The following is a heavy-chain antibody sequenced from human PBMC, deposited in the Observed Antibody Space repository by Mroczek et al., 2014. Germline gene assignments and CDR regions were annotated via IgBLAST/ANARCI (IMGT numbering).Heavy chain of an antibody. CDR3: ARRGLDNGDYESYYYGMDV. CDR2: IYYSGST. CDR1: GGSISSSSYY. V-gene: IGHV4-39*01. D-gene: IGHD4-17*01. J-gene: IGHJ6*02. Sequence: QVQLQESGPGLVKPSETLSLTCTVSGGSISSSSYYWGWIRQPPGKGLEWIGSIYYSGSTYYNPSLKSRVTISVDTSKNQFSLKLSSVTAADTAVYYCARRGLDNGDYESYYYGMDVWGQGTTVTVSS.